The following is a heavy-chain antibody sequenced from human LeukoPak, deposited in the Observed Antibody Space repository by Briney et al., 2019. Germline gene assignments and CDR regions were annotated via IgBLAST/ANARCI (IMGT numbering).Heavy chain of an antibody. CDR2: VYYSEST. V-gene: IGHV4-39*01. CDR1: GGSVSSSSSF. J-gene: IGHJ4*02. Sequence: SETLSLTCTVSGGSVSSSSSFWAWIREPPGKGLEWIVNVYYSESTHYNPSLKRQAIISLDISKNQFSLRLTSVTAADTAMYYCARHGLYQDYGYWGQGTLVTVSS. CDR3: ARHGLYQDYGY. D-gene: IGHD3-16*01.